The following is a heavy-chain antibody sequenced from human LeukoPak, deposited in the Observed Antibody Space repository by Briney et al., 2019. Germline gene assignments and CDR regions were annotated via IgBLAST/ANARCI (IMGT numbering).Heavy chain of an antibody. Sequence: GGSLRLSCAASGFTFSSYAMSWVRQAPGKGLEWVSAISGSGGSTYYADSVKGRFNISRDNSKNTLYLQMNSLRAEDTGVYYRAKPGYSSGWYWNWFDPWGQGTLVTVSS. CDR1: GFTFSSYA. CDR3: AKPGYSSGWYWNWFDP. CDR2: ISGSGGST. D-gene: IGHD6-19*01. V-gene: IGHV3-23*01. J-gene: IGHJ5*02.